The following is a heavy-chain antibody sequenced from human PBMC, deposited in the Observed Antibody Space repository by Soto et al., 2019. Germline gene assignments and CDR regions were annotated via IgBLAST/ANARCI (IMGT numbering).Heavy chain of an antibody. CDR3: ARVRQYCSGTSCYLDP. Sequence: LSLTCAVSGGSISSSNWWHWVRQPPGKGLEWIGEIHHSGTTNYNPSLKSRVAVSVDKSKNQFSLKLNSVTAADTAVYYCARVRQYCSGTSCYLDPWGQGTLVTVSS. D-gene: IGHD2-2*01. CDR1: GGSISSSNW. V-gene: IGHV4-4*02. J-gene: IGHJ5*02. CDR2: IHHSGTT.